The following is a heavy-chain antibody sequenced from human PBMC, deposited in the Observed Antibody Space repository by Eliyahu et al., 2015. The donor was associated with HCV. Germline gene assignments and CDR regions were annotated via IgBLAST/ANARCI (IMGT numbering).Heavy chain of an antibody. Sequence: QVQLQESGPGLVKPSETLSLTCTVSGGSISSVYWSWIRQPPGKGLEWIGHIYYSGSTNYIPSLKSRVTISLDTSKKRFSLKLRSVTAADTAVYYCAREHYSNYVGDAFDIWGQGTMVTVSS. CDR2: IYYSGST. CDR1: GGSISSVY. CDR3: AREHYSNYVGDAFDI. J-gene: IGHJ3*02. V-gene: IGHV4-59*01. D-gene: IGHD4-11*01.